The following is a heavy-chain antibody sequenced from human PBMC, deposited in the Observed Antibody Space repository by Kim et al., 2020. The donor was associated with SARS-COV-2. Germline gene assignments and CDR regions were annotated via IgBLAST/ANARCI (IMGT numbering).Heavy chain of an antibody. J-gene: IGHJ4*02. V-gene: IGHV3-48*02. CDR3: ARETYDYIWGSYRYLFDY. D-gene: IGHD3-16*02. Sequence: GGSLRLSCAASGFTFSSYSMNWVRQAPGKGLEWVSYISSSSSTIYYADSVKGRFTISRDNAKNSLYLQMNSLRDEDTAVYYCARETYDYIWGSYRYLFDYWGPGTLVTVSS. CDR2: ISSSSSTI. CDR1: GFTFSSYS.